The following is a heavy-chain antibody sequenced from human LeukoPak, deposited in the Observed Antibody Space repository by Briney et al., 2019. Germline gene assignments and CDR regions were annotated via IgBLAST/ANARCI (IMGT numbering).Heavy chain of an antibody. V-gene: IGHV4-34*01. D-gene: IGHD3-3*01. CDR1: GGSFSGYY. Sequence: KASETLSLTGAVYGGSFSGYYWSWIRQPPGKGLEWIGEINHSGSTNYNPSLKSRVTISVDTSKNQFSLKLSSVTAADTAVYYCARYYDFWSGQTWFDPWGQGTLVTVSS. J-gene: IGHJ5*02. CDR3: ARYYDFWSGQTWFDP. CDR2: INHSGST.